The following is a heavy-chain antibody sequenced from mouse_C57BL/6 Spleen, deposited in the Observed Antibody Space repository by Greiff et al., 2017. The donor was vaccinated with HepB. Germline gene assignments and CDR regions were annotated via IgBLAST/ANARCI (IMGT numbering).Heavy chain of an antibody. CDR1: GFTFSSYA. V-gene: IGHV5-4*01. Sequence: VQLKESGGGLVKPGGSLKLSCAASGFTFSSYAMSWVRQTPEKRLEWVATISDGGSYTYYPDNVKGRFTISRDNAKNNLYLQMSHLKSEDTAMYYCARDGYDEYFDVWGTGTTVTVSS. J-gene: IGHJ1*03. D-gene: IGHD2-2*01. CDR3: ARDGYDEYFDV. CDR2: ISDGGSYT.